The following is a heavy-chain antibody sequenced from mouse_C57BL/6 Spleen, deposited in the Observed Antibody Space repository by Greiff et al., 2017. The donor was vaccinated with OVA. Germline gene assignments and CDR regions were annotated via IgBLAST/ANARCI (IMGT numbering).Heavy chain of an antibody. V-gene: IGHV1-82*01. D-gene: IGHD5-1*01. J-gene: IGHJ3*01. Sequence: VQLQQSGPELVKPGASVKISCKASGYAFSSSWMNWVKQRPGKGLEWIGRIYPGDGDTNYNGKFKGKATLTADKSSSTAYMQLSSLASEDSAVYFCAITYTYWGQGTLVTVSA. CDR1: GYAFSSSW. CDR2: IYPGDGDT. CDR3: AITYTY.